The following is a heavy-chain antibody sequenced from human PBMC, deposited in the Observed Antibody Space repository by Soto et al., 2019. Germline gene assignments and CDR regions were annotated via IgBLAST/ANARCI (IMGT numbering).Heavy chain of an antibody. V-gene: IGHV3-30*18. CDR2: ISYDGSNK. J-gene: IGHJ6*02. CDR3: AKILQLGDYAHYYYGMDV. D-gene: IGHD4-17*01. Sequence: QVQRVESGGGVVQPGRSLRLSCAASGFTFSSYGMHWVRQAPGKGLEWAAVISYDGSNKYYADSVKGRFTISRDNSKNTLYLQMNSLRAEDTAVYYCAKILQLGDYAHYYYGMDVWGQGTTVTVSS. CDR1: GFTFSSYG.